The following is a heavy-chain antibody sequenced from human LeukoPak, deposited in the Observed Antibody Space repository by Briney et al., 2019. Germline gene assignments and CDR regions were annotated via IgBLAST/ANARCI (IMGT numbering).Heavy chain of an antibody. Sequence: GGSLRLSCTTSGFTFSSSWMSWVRQAPGRGVDWVASIRQDGSQKYYVDSVKGRFTISRDNAENSLYLQMNSLRAEDTAVYYCARLFRDVTTFDYWGQGTLVTVSS. CDR1: GFTFSSSW. D-gene: IGHD1-1*01. V-gene: IGHV3-7*01. CDR2: IRQDGSQK. CDR3: ARLFRDVTTFDY. J-gene: IGHJ4*02.